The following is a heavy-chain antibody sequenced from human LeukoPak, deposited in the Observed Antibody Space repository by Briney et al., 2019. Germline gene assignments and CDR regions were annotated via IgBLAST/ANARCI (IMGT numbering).Heavy chain of an antibody. CDR2: INHSGCT. CDR1: GGSFSGYY. V-gene: IGHV4-34*01. D-gene: IGHD1-26*01. Sequence: PSETLSLTCAVYGGSFSGYYWSWIRQPPGKGLEWIGEINHSGCTNYNPSLKSRVTISVDTSKNQFSLKLSSVTAAGTAVYYCAISGSSEKAFDIWGQGTMVTVSS. J-gene: IGHJ3*02. CDR3: AISGSSEKAFDI.